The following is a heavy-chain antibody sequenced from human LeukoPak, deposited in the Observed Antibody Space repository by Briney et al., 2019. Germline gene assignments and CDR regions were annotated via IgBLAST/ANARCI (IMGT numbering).Heavy chain of an antibody. J-gene: IGHJ4*02. CDR3: GRVQYCGGDCYKIDY. D-gene: IGHD2-21*02. CDR2: IYTSGST. CDR1: GGSISSYY. V-gene: IGHV4-4*07. Sequence: SETLSLTCTVSGGSISSYYWSWIRQPAGKGLEWIGRIYTSGSTNYNPSLKRRVTISVDTSKNQFSLKLSSVTAADTAVYYCGRVQYCGGDCYKIDYWGQGTLVTVSS.